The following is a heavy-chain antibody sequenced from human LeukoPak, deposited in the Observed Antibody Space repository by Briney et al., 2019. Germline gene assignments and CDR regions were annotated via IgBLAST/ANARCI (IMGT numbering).Heavy chain of an antibody. CDR2: INTINGNP. V-gene: IGHV7-4-1*02. CDR1: GYTFTTYA. CDR3: VREYSTMAFDY. D-gene: IGHD4-11*01. J-gene: IGHJ4*02. Sequence: ASVKVSCKASGYTFTTYAIHWVRQAPGQRLEWMGWINTINGNPTYAQGFTGRFAFSLDTSVRTAYLQVNSLKGEDTAVYYCVREYSTMAFDYGGQGTLVTVTS.